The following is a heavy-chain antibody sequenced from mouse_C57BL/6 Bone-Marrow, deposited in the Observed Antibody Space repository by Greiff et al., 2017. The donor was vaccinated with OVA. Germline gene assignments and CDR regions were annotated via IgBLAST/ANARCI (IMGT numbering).Heavy chain of an antibody. J-gene: IGHJ3*01. CDR2: ISSGGDYI. V-gene: IGHV5-9-1*02. Sequence: EVKVEESGEGLVKPGGSLKLSCAASGFTFSSYAMSWVRQTPEKRLEWVAYISSGGDYIYYADTVKGRFTISRDNARNTLYLQMSSLKSEDTAMYYCTRDYGSSYAWFAYWGQGTLVTVSA. D-gene: IGHD1-1*01. CDR3: TRDYGSSYAWFAY. CDR1: GFTFSSYA.